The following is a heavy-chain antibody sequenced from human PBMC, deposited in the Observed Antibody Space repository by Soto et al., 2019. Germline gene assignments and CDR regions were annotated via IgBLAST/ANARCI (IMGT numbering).Heavy chain of an antibody. Sequence: SETLSLTCTVSGGCISSYYWSWIRQPPGKGLERMGYIYYSGSTNYNPSLKSRVTISVDTSKNQFSLKLSSGTAAETAVYYCARDHRRGYCSSTSCSDAFNIRPQGTMVTVSS. CDR3: ARDHRRGYCSSTSCSDAFNI. D-gene: IGHD2-2*01. CDR1: GGCISSYY. CDR2: IYYSGST. J-gene: IGHJ3*02. V-gene: IGHV4-59*01.